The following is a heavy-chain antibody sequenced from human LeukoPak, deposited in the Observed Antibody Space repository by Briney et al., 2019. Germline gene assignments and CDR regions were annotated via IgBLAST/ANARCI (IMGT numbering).Heavy chain of an antibody. J-gene: IGHJ4*02. CDR1: GFTVSSNY. CDR2: IYSGGST. Sequence: RGSLRLSCAASGFTVSSNYMSWVRQAPGKGLEWVSVIYSGGSTYYADSVKGRFTISRDNSKNTLYLQMNSLRAEDTAVYYCARVVFDGDLDYWGQGTLVTVSS. CDR3: ARVVFDGDLDY. D-gene: IGHD4-17*01. V-gene: IGHV3-53*01.